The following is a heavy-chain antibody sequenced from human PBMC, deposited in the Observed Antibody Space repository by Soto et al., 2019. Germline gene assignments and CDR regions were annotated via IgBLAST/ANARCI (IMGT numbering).Heavy chain of an antibody. D-gene: IGHD3-22*01. CDR1: GYSFTIYW. CDR3: ARRRVDYYDSSAEPIGGWFDP. V-gene: IGHV5-10-1*01. CDR2: IDPSDSYI. Sequence: PGESLKISCNASGYSFTIYWISWVRQMPGKGLEWMGRIDPSDSYINYSPSFQGHVTISADKPISTAYMELSSLRSEDTAVYYCARRRVDYYDSSAEPIGGWFDPWGQGTLVTVT. J-gene: IGHJ5*02.